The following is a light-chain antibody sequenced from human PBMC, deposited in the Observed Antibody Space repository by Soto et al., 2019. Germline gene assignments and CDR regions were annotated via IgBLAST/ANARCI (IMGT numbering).Light chain of an antibody. CDR3: QQYGSWT. V-gene: IGKV3-20*01. J-gene: IGKJ1*01. CDR2: GTS. Sequence: EIVLTQSPGTMSVSPGERATLSCRASQTISSNNLAWYQQNPGQAPSLLIYGTSSRATSIPDRLSGSGSVTDFTLTISRLEPEDSAIYYCQQYGSWTFGQGTKVEI. CDR1: QTISSNN.